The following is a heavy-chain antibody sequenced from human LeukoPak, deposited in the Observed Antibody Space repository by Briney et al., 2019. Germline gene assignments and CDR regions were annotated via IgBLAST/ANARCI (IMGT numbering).Heavy chain of an antibody. CDR3: AGYDFWSGYPSGYGMDV. J-gene: IGHJ6*02. CDR2: IIPILGIA. Sequence: SVKVSCKASGGTFSSYAISWVRQAPGQGLEWMGRIIPILGIANYAQKFQGRVTITTDKSTSTAYMELSSLRSEDTAVYYCAGYDFWSGYPSGYGMDVWGQGTTVTVSS. V-gene: IGHV1-69*04. CDR1: GGTFSSYA. D-gene: IGHD3-3*01.